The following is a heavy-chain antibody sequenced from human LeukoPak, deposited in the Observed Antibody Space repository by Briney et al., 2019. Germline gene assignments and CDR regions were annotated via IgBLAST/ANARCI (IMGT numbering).Heavy chain of an antibody. CDR1: GGSFSGYY. D-gene: IGHD5-24*01. CDR3: ARDLLEPDYYYYGMDV. Sequence: LSLTCAVYGGSFSGYYWSWIRQPPGKGLEWVSYIRSSGSTIYYSESVKGRFTISRDNAKNSLYLQMNSLRAEDTAVYYCARDLLEPDYYYYGMDVWGQGTTVTVSS. J-gene: IGHJ6*02. V-gene: IGHV3-11*04. CDR2: IRSSGSTI.